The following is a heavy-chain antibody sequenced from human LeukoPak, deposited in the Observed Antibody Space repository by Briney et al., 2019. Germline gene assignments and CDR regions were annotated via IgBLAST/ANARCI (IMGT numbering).Heavy chain of an antibody. CDR1: CVPVSSGSYY. Sequence: PSETLSLACTVSCVPVSSGSYYWSWIRLPPGKGLEWIVYIYYSGSTNYNPSLKSRVTISVDTSKNQCSLKLSSVTAADTAVYYCARAYHPHSSSSPYFDYWGHGTLGTVSS. V-gene: IGHV4-61*01. CDR3: ARAYHPHSSSSPYFDY. D-gene: IGHD6-6*01. J-gene: IGHJ4*01. CDR2: IYYSGST.